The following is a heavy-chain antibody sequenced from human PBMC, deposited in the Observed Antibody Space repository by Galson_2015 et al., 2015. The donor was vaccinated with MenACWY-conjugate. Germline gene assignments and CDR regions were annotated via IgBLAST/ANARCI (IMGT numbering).Heavy chain of an antibody. V-gene: IGHV3-53*01. CDR2: IYPGGNP. Sequence: LQWVSYIYPGGNPYYVDSVEGRFTISRDHSKNTLYLQMNSLRVDDTAVYYCVREDKWAFHYWGRGTLVTVSS. D-gene: IGHD2-8*01. CDR3: VREDKWAFHY. J-gene: IGHJ4*02.